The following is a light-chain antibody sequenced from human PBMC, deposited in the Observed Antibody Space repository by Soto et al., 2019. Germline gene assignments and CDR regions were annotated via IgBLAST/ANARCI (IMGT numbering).Light chain of an antibody. CDR3: QQFDTLIT. V-gene: IGKV1-27*01. Sequence: DIQMTQSPSSLSASVGDRVTITCRASQGISNYLAWYQQKPGKVPKLLIYAASTLQAGVPSRFSGGGSGTDFTFTISSLHPEDVATYYCQQFDTLITFGQGTRLEIK. CDR1: QGISNY. CDR2: AAS. J-gene: IGKJ5*01.